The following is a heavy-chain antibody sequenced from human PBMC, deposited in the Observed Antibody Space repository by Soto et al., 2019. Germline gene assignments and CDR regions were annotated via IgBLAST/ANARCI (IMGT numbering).Heavy chain of an antibody. D-gene: IGHD3-10*01. CDR1: GGSISSYY. V-gene: IGHV4-59*01. CDR3: ARDNRFGELFY. J-gene: IGHJ4*02. Sequence: SETLSLTCTVSGGSISSYYWSWIRQPPGKGLEWIGYIYYSGSTNYNPSLKSRVTISVDTSKNQFSLKLSSVTAADTAVYYCARDNRFGELFYWGQGTLVTVS. CDR2: IYYSGST.